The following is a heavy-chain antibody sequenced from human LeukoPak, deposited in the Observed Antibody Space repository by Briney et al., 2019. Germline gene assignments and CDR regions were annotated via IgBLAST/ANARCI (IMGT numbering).Heavy chain of an antibody. D-gene: IGHD5-12*01. Sequence: ASVKVSCKVSGYTLTELSMHWVRHAPGKGLEWMGGFDPEDGETIYAQKLQGRVTMTEDTSTDTAYMELSSLRSEDTAVYYCATVSYQDSGYDNPFYFDYWGQGTLVTVSS. J-gene: IGHJ4*02. CDR3: ATVSYQDSGYDNPFYFDY. CDR1: GYTLTELS. V-gene: IGHV1-24*01. CDR2: FDPEDGET.